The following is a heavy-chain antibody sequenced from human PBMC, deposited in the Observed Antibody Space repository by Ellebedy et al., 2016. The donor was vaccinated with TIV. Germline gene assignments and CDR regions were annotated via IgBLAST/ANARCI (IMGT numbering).Heavy chain of an antibody. V-gene: IGHV1-46*01. CDR3: ASPASRIAAAGPPFDAFDI. CDR1: GYTFTSYY. J-gene: IGHJ3*02. CDR2: INPSGGST. Sequence: ASVKVSCXASGYTFTSYYMHWVRQAPGQGLEWMGIINPSGGSTSYAQKFQGRVTMTRDTSISTAYMELRSLRSDDTAVYYCASPASRIAAAGPPFDAFDIWGQGTMVTVSS. D-gene: IGHD6-13*01.